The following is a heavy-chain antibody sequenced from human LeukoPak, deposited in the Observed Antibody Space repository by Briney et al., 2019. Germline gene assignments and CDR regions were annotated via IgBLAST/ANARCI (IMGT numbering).Heavy chain of an antibody. D-gene: IGHD2-2*01. CDR2: IYYSGST. Sequence: SETLSLTCTVSGGSISSGGYYWSWIRQHPGKGLEWIGYIYYSGSTYYNPSLKGRVTISVATSKNQLSLKLSSVTAADTAVYYCARGGDIVVVPAALALGPKRHWVQFDPWGQGTLVTVSS. CDR1: GGSISSGGYY. V-gene: IGHV4-31*03. CDR3: ARGGDIVVVPAALALGPKRHWVQFDP. J-gene: IGHJ5*02.